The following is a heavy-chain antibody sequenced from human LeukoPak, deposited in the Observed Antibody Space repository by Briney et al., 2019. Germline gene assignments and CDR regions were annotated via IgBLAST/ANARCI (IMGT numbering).Heavy chain of an antibody. J-gene: IGHJ6*03. Sequence: PGGSLRLSCAASGFTFSNYWMTWVRQAPGKGLEWVANIGQDGSEKYYVDSVKGQFTISRDDPKNSLYLQMTSLRAEDTAVYYCARDAPLRDFGRYYYYTDVWGKGTTVTVSS. CDR2: IGQDGSEK. D-gene: IGHD3-9*01. CDR1: GFTFSNYW. CDR3: ARDAPLRDFGRYYYYTDV. V-gene: IGHV3-7*01.